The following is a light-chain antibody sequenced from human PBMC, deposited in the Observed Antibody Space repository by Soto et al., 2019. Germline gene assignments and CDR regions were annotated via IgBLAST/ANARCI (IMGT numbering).Light chain of an antibody. V-gene: IGKV3-20*01. CDR1: QSVINSY. J-gene: IGKJ1*01. CDR3: QQYDSSSWT. Sequence: EIVLTQSPGTLSLSPGERATLSCRTSQSVINSYLAWYQQKPGQAPRLLIYGTSNRATGVPDRFSGSGSGTDFTLTISRVEPEDFAVYCCQQYDSSSWTFGQGTKVEIK. CDR2: GTS.